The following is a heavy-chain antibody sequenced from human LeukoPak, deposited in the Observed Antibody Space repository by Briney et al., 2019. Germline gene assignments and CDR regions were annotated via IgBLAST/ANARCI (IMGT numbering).Heavy chain of an antibody. CDR3: ARDWGYCSSTSCSFGNAFDI. Sequence: GASVKVSCKASGYTFTSYYMHWVRHAPGQGLEWMGIINPSGGSTSYAQKFQGRVTMTRDTSTSTVYMELSSLRSEDTAVYYCARDWGYCSSTSCSFGNAFDIWGQGTMVTVSS. CDR1: GYTFTSYY. D-gene: IGHD2-2*01. V-gene: IGHV1-46*01. J-gene: IGHJ3*02. CDR2: INPSGGST.